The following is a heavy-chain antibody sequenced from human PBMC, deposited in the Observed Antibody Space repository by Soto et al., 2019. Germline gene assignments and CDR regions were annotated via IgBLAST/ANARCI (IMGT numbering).Heavy chain of an antibody. Sequence: QVQLVQSGAEVKKPGDSVKVSCKASGYTFTSYDINWVRQATGQGLEWMGWMNPNSGNTGYAQKFQGRVTMTRNTSLSTAYMELSSLKSEDTAVYYCARELSSSGRFDYWGQGTLVTVSS. J-gene: IGHJ4*02. CDR2: MNPNSGNT. V-gene: IGHV1-8*01. CDR3: ARELSSSGRFDY. CDR1: GYTFTSYD. D-gene: IGHD6-13*01.